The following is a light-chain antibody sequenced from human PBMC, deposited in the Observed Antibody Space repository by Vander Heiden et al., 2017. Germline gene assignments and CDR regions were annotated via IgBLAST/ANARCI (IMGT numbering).Light chain of an antibody. J-gene: IGLJ2*01. Sequence: QSLLTHPPSASGTPRQRVTISCSGSSSNIGSNTVNWYQQLPGTAPKLLIYSNNQRPSGVPDRFSGSKSGTSASLAISGLQSEDEADYYCAAWDDSLNGVVFGGGTKLTVL. V-gene: IGLV1-44*01. CDR1: SSNIGSNT. CDR3: AAWDDSLNGVV. CDR2: SNN.